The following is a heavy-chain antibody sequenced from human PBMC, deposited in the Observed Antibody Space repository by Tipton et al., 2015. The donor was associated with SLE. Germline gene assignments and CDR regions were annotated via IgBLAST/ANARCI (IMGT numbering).Heavy chain of an antibody. D-gene: IGHD1-1*01. Sequence: TLSLTCTVSGGSISSSSYYWGWIRQPPGKGLEWIGSIYYSGSTYYNPSLKSRVTISVDTSKNKFSLKLSSVTAADTAVYYCARHMTDDARGMDVWGQGTTVTFSS. V-gene: IGHV4-39*07. CDR3: ARHMTDDARGMDV. CDR1: GGSISSSSYY. J-gene: IGHJ6*02. CDR2: IYYSGST.